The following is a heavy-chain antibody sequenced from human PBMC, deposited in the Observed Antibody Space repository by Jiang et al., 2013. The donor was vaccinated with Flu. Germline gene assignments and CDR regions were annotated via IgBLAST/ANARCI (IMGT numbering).Heavy chain of an antibody. CDR2: INPNSGGP. CDR3: ARVGYCTKGVCHNYDF. CDR1: GYTFTVNY. Sequence: SGAEVKMPGASVKVSCKPSGYTFTVNYIHWLRQAPGQNLEWMGWINPNSGGPKYAQKFQGRVTLTRDTSVSTAYMELSRLTSDDTAVYYCARVGYCTKGVCHNYDFWGQGTLVIVSS. J-gene: IGHJ4*02. D-gene: IGHD2-8*01. V-gene: IGHV1-2*02.